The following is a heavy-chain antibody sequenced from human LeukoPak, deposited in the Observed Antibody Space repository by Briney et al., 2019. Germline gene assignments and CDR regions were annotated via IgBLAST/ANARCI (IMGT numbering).Heavy chain of an antibody. CDR1: GGSFSGYY. J-gene: IGHJ6*02. CDR3: ARALPWQLARTYYYYYGMDV. V-gene: IGHV4-34*01. CDR2: INHSGST. Sequence: PSETLSLTCAVYGGSFSGYYWSWIRQPPGKGLEWIGEINHSGSTNYNPCLKSRVTISVDTSKNQFSLKLSSVTAADTAVYYCARALPWQLARTYYYYYGMDVWGQGTTVTVSS. D-gene: IGHD6-6*01.